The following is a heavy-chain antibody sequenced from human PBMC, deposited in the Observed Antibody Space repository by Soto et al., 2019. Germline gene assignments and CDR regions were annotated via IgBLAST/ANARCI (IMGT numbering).Heavy chain of an antibody. D-gene: IGHD4-17*01. Sequence: QVQLVQSGAEVKKPGASVKVSCKASGYTFTSYGISWVRQAPGQVLAWMGWMSAYSGNTDYPQKLQGRVTMTRDTSTSTGYRELRSLRSDDTAVYYCTRARVTLTTRLIFDYWGQGTLVTVSS. V-gene: IGHV1-18*01. CDR2: MSAYSGNT. CDR1: GYTFTSYG. CDR3: TRARVTLTTRLIFDY. J-gene: IGHJ4*02.